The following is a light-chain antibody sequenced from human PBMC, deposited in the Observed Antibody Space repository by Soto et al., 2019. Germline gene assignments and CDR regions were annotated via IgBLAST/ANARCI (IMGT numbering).Light chain of an antibody. Sequence: QSALTQPASVSGSPGQSITISCTGTSSDVGGYNYVSWYQQDPGKAPKVMIHDVSNRPSGVSNRFSCSKSGNTASLTISGLQAEDEADYYCSSYTSSSTYVFGTGTKLTVL. J-gene: IGLJ1*01. CDR2: DVS. CDR3: SSYTSSSTYV. CDR1: SSDVGGYNY. V-gene: IGLV2-14*01.